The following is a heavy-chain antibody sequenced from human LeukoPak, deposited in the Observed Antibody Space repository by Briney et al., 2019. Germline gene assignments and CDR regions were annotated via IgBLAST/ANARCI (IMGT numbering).Heavy chain of an antibody. CDR1: GFTFSSYA. CDR3: AKVDYYDGSGYYYDAFDI. CDR2: ISGSGGSA. D-gene: IGHD3-22*01. Sequence: PGGPLRLSCAASGFTFSSYAMSWVRQAPGKGLEWVSGISGSGGSAYYADSAKGRFTISRDNSKNTLYLQVNSLRAEDTAVYYCAKVDYYDGSGYYYDAFDIWGQGAMVTVSS. V-gene: IGHV3-23*01. J-gene: IGHJ3*02.